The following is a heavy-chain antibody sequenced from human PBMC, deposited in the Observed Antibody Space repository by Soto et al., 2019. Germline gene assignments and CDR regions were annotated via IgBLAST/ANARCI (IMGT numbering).Heavy chain of an antibody. CDR1: GGSISSGGYY. Sequence: PSETLSLTCTVSGGSISSGGYYWSWIRQHPGKGLEWIGYIYYSGSTYYNPSLKSRVTISVDTSKNQFSLKLSSVTAEDTAVYYCTSLREGDTAMVVVPSGYYYYGMDVWGQGTTVTVSS. CDR2: IYYSGST. D-gene: IGHD5-18*01. CDR3: TSLREGDTAMVVVPSGYYYYGMDV. V-gene: IGHV4-31*03. J-gene: IGHJ6*02.